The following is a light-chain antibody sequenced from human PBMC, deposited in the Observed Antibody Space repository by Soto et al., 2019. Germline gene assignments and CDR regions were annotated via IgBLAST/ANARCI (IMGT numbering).Light chain of an antibody. CDR1: QSVSSI. CDR3: QQYSSSPQT. CDR2: GAS. V-gene: IGKV3D-15*01. J-gene: IGKJ1*01. Sequence: EIVLTQSPATLSLSPGERATLSCRASQSVSSILAWYQQKPGQAPRLLIYGASSRATGIPARFSGSGSGTEFTLTISRLQSEDVAVYYCQQYSSSPQTLGQGTKVDI.